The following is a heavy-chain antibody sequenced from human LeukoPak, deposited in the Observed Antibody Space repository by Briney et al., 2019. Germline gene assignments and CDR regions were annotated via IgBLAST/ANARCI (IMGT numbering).Heavy chain of an antibody. D-gene: IGHD3-10*01. CDR3: ARIWGSGIDY. J-gene: IGHJ4*02. V-gene: IGHV4-4*07. CDR1: GGSISSYY. Sequence: SETLSLTCTVSGGSISSYYWSWIRRPAGKGLEYIGRTYTSGSTNYNPSLKSRVTISVDTSKNQFSLKLSSVTAADTAVYYCARIWGSGIDYWGQGTLVTVSS. CDR2: TYTSGST.